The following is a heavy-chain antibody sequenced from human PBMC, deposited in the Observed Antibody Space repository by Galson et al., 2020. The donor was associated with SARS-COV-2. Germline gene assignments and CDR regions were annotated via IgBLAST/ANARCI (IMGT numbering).Heavy chain of an antibody. Sequence: SETLSLTCTVSGGSTSSHYWGWIRQPPGKGLEWIGHIYYSGTTSYNPSLKSRVTISIDTSKNQFSLKLSSVTAADTAVYYCARENQYYSYMDVWDKGTTVTVSS. CDR3: ARENQYYSYMDV. V-gene: IGHV4-59*11. CDR1: GGSTSSHY. J-gene: IGHJ6*03. CDR2: IYYSGTT.